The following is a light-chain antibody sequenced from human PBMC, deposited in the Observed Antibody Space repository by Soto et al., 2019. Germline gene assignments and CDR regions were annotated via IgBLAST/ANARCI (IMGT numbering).Light chain of an antibody. CDR2: ENN. J-gene: IGLJ3*02. CDR1: SSHIGNKY. Sequence: QSVFTKPPSLYADLGQRVTSSCAASSSHIGNKYVSWYQQLPGTAPKLLIFENNKRPSGIPDRFSGSKSGTSATLDITGLQTGDEADDYCGTWDTSLGGGLFGGGTKLTVL. V-gene: IGLV1-51*02. CDR3: GTWDTSLGGGL.